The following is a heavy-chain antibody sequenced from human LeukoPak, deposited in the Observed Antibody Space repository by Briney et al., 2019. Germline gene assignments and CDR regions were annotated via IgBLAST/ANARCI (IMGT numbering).Heavy chain of an antibody. J-gene: IGHJ4*02. CDR3: AKGQTWASVYFDS. CDR1: GFTFSSYA. V-gene: IGHV3-23*01. CDR2: ISSSGDDT. Sequence: GGSLRLSCAASGFTFSSYAMSWVRQAPGKGLEYISAISSSGDDTLYADPVKGRFTISRDNFKNTLYLQMNSLRAEDTAVYYCAKGQTWASVYFDSWGQGTLVTVSS. D-gene: IGHD7-27*01.